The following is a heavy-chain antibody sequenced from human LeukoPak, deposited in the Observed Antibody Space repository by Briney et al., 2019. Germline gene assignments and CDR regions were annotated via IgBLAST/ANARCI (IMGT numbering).Heavy chain of an antibody. V-gene: IGHV3-74*01. CDR3: VRSMSGRNDF. J-gene: IGHJ4*02. Sequence: GGSLRLSCAGSGFTFSSYGVHSVRQAPGKGLMWVARISDVGTRTDYADSVRGRFTITRDNAMNTIDLQMNSLTAEDTAVYYCVRSMSGRNDFWGQGTVVSVAS. D-gene: IGHD3-3*01. CDR1: GFTFSSYG. CDR2: ISDVGTRT.